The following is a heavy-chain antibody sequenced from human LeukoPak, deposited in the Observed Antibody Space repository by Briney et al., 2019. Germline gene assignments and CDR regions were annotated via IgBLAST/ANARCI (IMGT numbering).Heavy chain of an antibody. J-gene: IGHJ4*02. CDR1: GFTFSSYG. CDR3: AKDLFAQLEPGY. V-gene: IGHV3-30*18. Sequence: GGSLRLPCAASGFTFSSYGMHWVRQAPGKGLEWVAVISYDGSNKYYADSVKGRFTISRDNSKNTLYLQMNSLRAEDTAVYYCAKDLFAQLEPGYWGQGTLVTVSS. CDR2: ISYDGSNK. D-gene: IGHD1-1*01.